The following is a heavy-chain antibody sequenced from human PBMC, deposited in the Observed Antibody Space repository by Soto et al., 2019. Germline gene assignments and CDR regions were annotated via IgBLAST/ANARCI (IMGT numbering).Heavy chain of an antibody. CDR1: GFTFSSYA. CDR2: ISGSGGST. CDR3: AKDLSQLGYCSGGSCYFDY. Sequence: EVQLLESGGGLVQPGGSLRLSCAASGFTFSSYAMSWVRQAPGKGLEWVSAISGSGGSTYYADSVKGRFTISRDNSKNTLYLQMNSLRAEDTAVYYCAKDLSQLGYCSGGSCYFDYWGQGTLVTVSS. J-gene: IGHJ4*02. D-gene: IGHD2-15*01. V-gene: IGHV3-23*01.